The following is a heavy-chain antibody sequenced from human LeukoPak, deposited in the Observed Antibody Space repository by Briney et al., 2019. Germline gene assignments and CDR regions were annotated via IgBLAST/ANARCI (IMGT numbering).Heavy chain of an antibody. J-gene: IGHJ3*02. D-gene: IGHD4-17*01. Sequence: PSETLSLTCTVSGGSLSSYYWSWIRQPPGKGLEWIGYIYYSGSTNYNPSLKSRVTISVDTSKNQFSLKLSSVTAADTAVYYCARPRYGDYGGAFDIWGQGTMVTVSS. CDR3: ARPRYGDYGGAFDI. V-gene: IGHV4-59*08. CDR2: IYYSGST. CDR1: GGSLSSYY.